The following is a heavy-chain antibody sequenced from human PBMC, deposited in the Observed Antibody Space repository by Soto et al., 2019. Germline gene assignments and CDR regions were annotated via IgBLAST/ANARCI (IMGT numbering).Heavy chain of an antibody. CDR1: GFTFSSYA. V-gene: IGHV3-23*01. J-gene: IGHJ4*02. CDR2: ISGSGGST. Sequence: HPGGSLRLSCAASGFTFSSYAMSWVRQAPGKGLEWVSAISGSGGSTYYADSVKGRFTISRDNSKNTLYLQMNSLRAEDTAVYYCAKSSGPGYYYDSSGPFDYWGQGTLVTVSS. D-gene: IGHD3-22*01. CDR3: AKSSGPGYYYDSSGPFDY.